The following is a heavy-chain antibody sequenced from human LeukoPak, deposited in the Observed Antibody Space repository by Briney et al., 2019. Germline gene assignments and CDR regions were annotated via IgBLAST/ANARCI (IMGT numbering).Heavy chain of an antibody. CDR1: GYMVSDYY. Sequence: ASVKVSCKTSGYMVSDYYMHWVRRAPGQGLEWMGWLRGDTGDTDSPQKFKGRVTMTRDTATNTAYMQLSRLTYDDTAIYFCARVRDNACDYWGQGTLVTVSS. J-gene: IGHJ4*02. D-gene: IGHD1-1*01. V-gene: IGHV1-2*02. CDR3: ARVRDNACDY. CDR2: LRGDTGDT.